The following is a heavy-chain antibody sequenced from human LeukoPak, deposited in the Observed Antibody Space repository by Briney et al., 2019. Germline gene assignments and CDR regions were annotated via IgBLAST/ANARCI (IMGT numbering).Heavy chain of an antibody. CDR2: VNTVSSYI. D-gene: IGHD3-22*01. V-gene: IGHV3-21*01. J-gene: IGHJ4*02. Sequence: SGGSLRLSCAASGFTFSDYSMNWVRQAPGKGLECVASVNTVSSYIYYADSMRGRFTISRDNAKNSLFLQMNSLRAEDTAVYYCARLRRNSDRSDFFYYYDHWGQGTLVTVSS. CDR3: ARLRRNSDRSDFFYYYDH. CDR1: GFTFSDYS.